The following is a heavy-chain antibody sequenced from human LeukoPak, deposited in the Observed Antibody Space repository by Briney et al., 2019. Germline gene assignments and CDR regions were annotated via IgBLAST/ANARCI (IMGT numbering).Heavy chain of an antibody. V-gene: IGHV3-30-3*01. CDR2: ISYDGSNK. CDR1: GFTFSIYA. CDR3: ARDPDRMAVAGHPYDY. D-gene: IGHD6-19*01. Sequence: GGSLRLSCAASGFTFSIYAMHWVRQAPGKGLEWVAVISYDGSNKYYADSVKGRFTISRDNSKNTLYLQMNSLRAEDTAVYYCARDPDRMAVAGHPYDYWGQGTLVTVSS. J-gene: IGHJ4*02.